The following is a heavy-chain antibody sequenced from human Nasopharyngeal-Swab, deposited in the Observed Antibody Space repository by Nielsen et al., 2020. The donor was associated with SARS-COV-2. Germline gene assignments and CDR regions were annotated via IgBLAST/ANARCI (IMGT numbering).Heavy chain of an antibody. D-gene: IGHD4-11*01. J-gene: IGHJ4*02. CDR2: IYYSGST. V-gene: IGHV4-39*01. CDR1: GFSISSSSYY. Sequence: SETLSLTCTVSGFSISSSSYYWVWIRQPPGKGLEWIGSIYYSGSTYYNPSLKSRVTISVDTSKNQFSLKLSSVTAADTAVYYCVRLGDYDYSNYFFDYWGQGTLVTVSS. CDR3: VRLGDYDYSNYFFDY.